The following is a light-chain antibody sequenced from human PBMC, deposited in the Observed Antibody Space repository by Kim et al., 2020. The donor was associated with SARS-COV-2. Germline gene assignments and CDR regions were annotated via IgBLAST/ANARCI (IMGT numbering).Light chain of an antibody. CDR3: SSYTSSSPVV. J-gene: IGLJ2*01. Sequence: QSALTQPASVSGSPGQSITISCTGTSSDVGGYNYVSWYQQHPGKAPKLMIYDVSNRPSGVSNRFSGSKSGNTASQTISGLQAEDEADYYCSSYTSSSPVVFGGGTQLTVL. CDR1: SSDVGGYNY. CDR2: DVS. V-gene: IGLV2-14*03.